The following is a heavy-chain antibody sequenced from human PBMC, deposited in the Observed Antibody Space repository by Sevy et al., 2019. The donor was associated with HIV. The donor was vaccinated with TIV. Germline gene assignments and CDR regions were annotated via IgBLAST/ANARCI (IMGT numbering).Heavy chain of an antibody. J-gene: IGHJ6*02. Sequence: GGSLRLSCAASEFTFSSYEMNWVRQAPGKGLEWVSYISSSGSLIYYADSVKGRFTISRDSSKNTLYLQMNSLRADDTAVYYCAKGFCSGGSCPRDYYYYGMDVWGQGTTVTVSS. V-gene: IGHV3-48*03. CDR3: AKGFCSGGSCPRDYYYYGMDV. CDR2: ISSSGSLI. CDR1: EFTFSSYE. D-gene: IGHD2-15*01.